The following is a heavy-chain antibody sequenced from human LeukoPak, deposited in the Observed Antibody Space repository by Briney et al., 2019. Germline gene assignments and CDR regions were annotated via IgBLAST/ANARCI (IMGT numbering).Heavy chain of an antibody. CDR1: GGSISSGSYY. D-gene: IGHD3-9*01. Sequence: SQTLSLTCTVSGGSISSGSYYWNWIRQPAGKGLEWIGRIYSSGSTNYNPSLKSRVTISVDTSKNQFSLKLSSVTAADTAVYFCARYNILTGSDYWGQGILVTVSS. CDR3: ARYNILTGSDY. J-gene: IGHJ4*02. CDR2: IYSSGST. V-gene: IGHV4-61*02.